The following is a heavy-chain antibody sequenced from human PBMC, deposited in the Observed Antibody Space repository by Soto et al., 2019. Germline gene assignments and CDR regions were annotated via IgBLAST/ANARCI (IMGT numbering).Heavy chain of an antibody. CDR3: ARQALGYPDDYYYYMDV. V-gene: IGHV3-48*01. J-gene: IGHJ6*03. Sequence: GGSLRLSCAASGFTFSSYSMNWVRQAPGKGLEWVSYISSSSSTIYYADSVKGRFTISRDNAKNSLYLQMNSLRAEDTAVYYCARQALGYPDDYYYYMDVWGKGTTVTVSS. D-gene: IGHD5-18*01. CDR1: GFTFSSYS. CDR2: ISSSSSTI.